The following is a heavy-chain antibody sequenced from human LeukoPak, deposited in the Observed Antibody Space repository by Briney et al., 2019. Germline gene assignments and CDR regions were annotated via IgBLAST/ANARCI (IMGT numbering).Heavy chain of an antibody. CDR2: ISSGAGTT. CDR3: ARRSSGSPPYYFGY. V-gene: IGHV3-23*01. CDR1: GFTFTSYA. J-gene: IGHJ4*02. D-gene: IGHD1-26*01. Sequence: PGGSLRLSCAASGFTFTSYAMSWVRQAPGKGLEWVSTISSGAGTTYYADSVKGRFTISRDTSKNTLYLQMNSLRAEDTAVYYCARRSSGSPPYYFGYWGQGTLVTVSS.